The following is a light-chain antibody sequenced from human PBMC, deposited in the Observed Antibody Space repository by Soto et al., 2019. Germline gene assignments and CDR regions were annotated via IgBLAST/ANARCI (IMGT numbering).Light chain of an antibody. J-gene: IGLJ2*01. CDR1: SSNIGSNY. V-gene: IGLV1-47*01. Sequence: QPVLTQPPSASGTPGQRVTISCSGSSSNIGSNYVYWYQQLPGTAPKLLIYNNNQWPSGVPDRISGSKSGTSASLAISGLRSEDEADYYCAAWDDSLSGVVFGGGTKVTVL. CDR3: AAWDDSLSGVV. CDR2: NNN.